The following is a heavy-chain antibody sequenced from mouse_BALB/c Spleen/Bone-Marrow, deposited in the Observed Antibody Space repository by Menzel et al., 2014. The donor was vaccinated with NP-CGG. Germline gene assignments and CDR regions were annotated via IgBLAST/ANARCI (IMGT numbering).Heavy chain of an antibody. D-gene: IGHD1-1*01. CDR2: ILPGSGST. J-gene: IGHJ2*01. CDR1: GYTFSSYW. V-gene: IGHV1-9*01. CDR3: AREDYYGSSYFDF. Sequence: QVQLQQSGAELMKPGASVKISCKATGYTFSSYWIEWVKQRPGHGLEWIGEILPGSGSTIYNEKFKGKATFTADTSSNTTYMQHSSLTAEDSAVYCCAREDYYGSSYFDFWGRGTTLTVSS.